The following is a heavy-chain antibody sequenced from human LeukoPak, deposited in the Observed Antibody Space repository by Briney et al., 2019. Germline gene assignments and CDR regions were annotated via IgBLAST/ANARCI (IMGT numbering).Heavy chain of an antibody. J-gene: IGHJ4*02. CDR1: GFIFDVYA. D-gene: IGHD2-15*01. V-gene: IGHV3-9*03. Sequence: GGSLRLSCAASGFIFDVYAMHGVRQAPGKGLEWVSGIGWNSDSIGYADSVKGRFTISRDNAKNSLYLQMNSLKAEDMALYYCARDSCSGGSCYLDYWGQGTLVTVSS. CDR3: ARDSCSGGSCYLDY. CDR2: IGWNSDSI.